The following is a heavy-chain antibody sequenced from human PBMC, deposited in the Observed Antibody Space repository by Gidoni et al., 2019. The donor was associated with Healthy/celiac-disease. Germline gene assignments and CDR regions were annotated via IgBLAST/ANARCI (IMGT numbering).Heavy chain of an antibody. CDR3: ARVKVQRLLHGFRSSTNLWPHGARTTPHHAFDI. V-gene: IGHV4-34*01. CDR1: GGSFSGYY. CDR2: INHRGTT. Sequence: QVQLQQWGAGLLKPSETLSLTCAVYGGSFSGYYWSWIRHPPGKGLEWIVEINHRGTTNYNPSLKSRVTISVDTSKNQFSLKLSSGTAADTAVYYCARVKVQRLLHGFRSSTNLWPHGARTTPHHAFDIWGQGTMVTVSS. D-gene: IGHD2-2*01. J-gene: IGHJ3*02.